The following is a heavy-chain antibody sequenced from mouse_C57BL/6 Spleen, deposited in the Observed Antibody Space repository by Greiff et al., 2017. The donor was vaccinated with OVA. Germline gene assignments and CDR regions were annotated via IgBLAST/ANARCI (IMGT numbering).Heavy chain of an antibody. Sequence: QVQLQQPGAELVKPGASVKLSCKASGYTFTSYWMHWVKQRPGQGLEWIGMIHPNSGSTNYNEKFKSKATLTVDQSSSTAYMQLSSLTSEDSAVYYCAREDGYYEEYYFDYWGQGTTLTVSS. CDR3: AREDGYYEEYYFDY. CDR1: GYTFTSYW. D-gene: IGHD2-3*01. V-gene: IGHV1-64*01. J-gene: IGHJ2*01. CDR2: IHPNSGST.